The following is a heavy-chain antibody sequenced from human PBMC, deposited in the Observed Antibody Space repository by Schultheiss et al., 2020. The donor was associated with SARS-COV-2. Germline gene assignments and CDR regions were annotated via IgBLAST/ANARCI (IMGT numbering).Heavy chain of an antibody. J-gene: IGHJ6*03. CDR2: IWYDGSNK. Sequence: GESLKISCAASGFTFSSYGMHWVRQAPGKGLEWVAVIWYDGSNKYYADSVKGRFTISRDNSKNTLYLQMNSLKTEDTAVYYCTTPPIVGAAADFYYYYMDVWGKGTTVTVSS. D-gene: IGHD6-13*01. V-gene: IGHV3-33*01. CDR3: TTPPIVGAAADFYYYYMDV. CDR1: GFTFSSYG.